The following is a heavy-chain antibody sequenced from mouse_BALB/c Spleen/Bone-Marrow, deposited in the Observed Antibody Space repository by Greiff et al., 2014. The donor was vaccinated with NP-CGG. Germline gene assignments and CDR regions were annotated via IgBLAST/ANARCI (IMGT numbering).Heavy chain of an antibody. D-gene: IGHD2-1*01. V-gene: IGHV1-69*01. CDR1: GYTFTDYW. CDR2: IDTSDSYT. J-gene: IGHJ2*01. Sequence: VQLQQSGAELVMPGASVKMSCKASGYTFTDYWMHWVKQRPGRGLEWIGAIDTSDSYTSYNQKFKGKATLTVDESSSTAYMQLSSLTSEDSAVYYCAFYYGNYGDYWGQGTTLTVSS. CDR3: AFYYGNYGDY.